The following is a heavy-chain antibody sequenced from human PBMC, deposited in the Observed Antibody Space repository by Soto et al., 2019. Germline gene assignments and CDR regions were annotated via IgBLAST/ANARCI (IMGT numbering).Heavy chain of an antibody. D-gene: IGHD2-2*01. J-gene: IGHJ4*02. CDR2: LRGSADNT. CDR3: AKNGGSSTRKFDY. V-gene: IGHV3-23*01. CDR1: GFSVSSYA. Sequence: CGSLRLFCAASGFSVSSYASSWVRQAPGKGLEWVSTLRGSADNTYYADSVKGRFTISRDNSNNTLFLQMNSLRADDTAVFYCAKNGGSSTRKFDYWGQGTLVTVSS.